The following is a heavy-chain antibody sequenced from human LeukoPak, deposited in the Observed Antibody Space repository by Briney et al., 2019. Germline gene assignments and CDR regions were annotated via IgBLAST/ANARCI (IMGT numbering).Heavy chain of an antibody. V-gene: IGHV3-23*01. CDR3: AKTGGLYSFSPYD. CDR1: GFTFRSYA. D-gene: IGHD1-14*01. CDR2: ISGSGDST. J-gene: IGHJ4*02. Sequence: GGSLRLSCAASGFTFRSYAMSWVRQAPGKGLEWVSRISGSGDSTNYVGSVKGRFTISRDNSKNTLFLQMSSLRAEDTAVYYCAKTGGLYSFSPYDWGQGTLVTVSS.